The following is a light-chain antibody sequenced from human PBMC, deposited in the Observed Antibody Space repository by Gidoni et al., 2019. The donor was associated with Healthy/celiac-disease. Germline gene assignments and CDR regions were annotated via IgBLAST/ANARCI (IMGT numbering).Light chain of an antibody. CDR1: TSDVGGYNY. CDR2: DVS. Sequence: QSALTQPASVSGSPGQPITISCTGTTSDVGGYNYVSWYQQHPGKAPKLIIYDVSNRPSGVSNRFSGSKAGNTASLTISGLKAEDEADYYCSSDTSSSTLVFGGGTKLTVL. V-gene: IGLV2-14*01. J-gene: IGLJ2*01. CDR3: SSDTSSSTLV.